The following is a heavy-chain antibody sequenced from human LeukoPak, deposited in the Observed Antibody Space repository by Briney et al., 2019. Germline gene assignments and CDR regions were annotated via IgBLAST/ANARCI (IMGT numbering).Heavy chain of an antibody. Sequence: GGSLRLSCVASGFTFTNNWMTWVRQAPGKGLEWVSIIYSGGSTFYADSVKGRFTISRDNSKNTLYLQMNSLRAEDTAVYYCARGVRIAVAGNIDYWGQGTLVTVSS. CDR2: IYSGGST. V-gene: IGHV3-66*02. CDR1: GFTFTNNW. D-gene: IGHD6-19*01. CDR3: ARGVRIAVAGNIDY. J-gene: IGHJ4*02.